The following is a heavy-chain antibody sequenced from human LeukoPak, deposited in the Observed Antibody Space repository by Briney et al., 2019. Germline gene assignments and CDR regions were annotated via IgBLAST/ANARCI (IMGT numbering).Heavy chain of an antibody. Sequence: PGGSLRLSCAASGFAFSGSWMHWVRQVPGKGLVWVSRINIDGSSTDYAASVKGRFTISRDNAKNTLYLQMNSLRAEDTAVYYCTVPYCSSTSCSLYFFDHWGQGTLVTVSS. J-gene: IGHJ4*02. CDR2: INIDGSST. D-gene: IGHD2-2*01. V-gene: IGHV3-74*01. CDR1: GFAFSGSW. CDR3: TVPYCSSTSCSLYFFDH.